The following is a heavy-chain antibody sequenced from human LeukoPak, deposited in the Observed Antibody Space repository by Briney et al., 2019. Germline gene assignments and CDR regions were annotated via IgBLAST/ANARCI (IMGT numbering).Heavy chain of an antibody. D-gene: IGHD4-17*01. V-gene: IGHV3-30*02. CDR3: AKSGTVTTSPRGLWGATPRTEQSYFDY. J-gene: IGHJ4*02. Sequence: DSVKGRFTISRDSSKNTLYLQMNSLRAEDTAVYYCAKSGTVTTSPRGLWGATPRTEQSYFDYWGQGTLVTVSS.